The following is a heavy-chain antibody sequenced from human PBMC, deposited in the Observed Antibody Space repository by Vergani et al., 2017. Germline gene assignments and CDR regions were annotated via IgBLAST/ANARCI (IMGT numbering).Heavy chain of an antibody. CDR3: AKDRWFSSSSGPADY. J-gene: IGHJ4*02. Sequence: EVQLLESGGGLVQPGGSLRLSCAASGFTSNNYAMSWVCQAPGKGLEWVSAMSGSGGSTFYADSVKGRFTISRDNSKNTLYLQMNSLRAEETAVYYCAKDRWFSSSSGPADYWGQGALVTVSS. V-gene: IGHV3-23*01. CDR2: MSGSGGST. D-gene: IGHD6-6*01. CDR1: GFTSNNYA.